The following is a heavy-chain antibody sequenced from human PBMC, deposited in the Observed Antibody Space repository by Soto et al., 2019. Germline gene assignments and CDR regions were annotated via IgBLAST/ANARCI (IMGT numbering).Heavy chain of an antibody. Sequence: SDTLSLTCTVSAGSISSGGDYSSWIRQHPGEGLEWIGYVYYSGSTYYNPSLKSRVTRTVEKSKNQCSMKLSSVTDADKAVYYCARTPPRADYDSSGYPDYWGQGTLVTVSS. CDR1: AGSISSGGDY. CDR3: ARTPPRADYDSSGYPDY. D-gene: IGHD3-22*01. CDR2: VYYSGST. V-gene: IGHV4-31*03. J-gene: IGHJ4*02.